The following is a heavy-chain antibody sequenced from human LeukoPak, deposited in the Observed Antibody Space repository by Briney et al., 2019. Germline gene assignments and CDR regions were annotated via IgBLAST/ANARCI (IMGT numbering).Heavy chain of an antibody. Sequence: PGGSLRLSCAGSGYSFAIYWMSWVRQAPGKGLEWVANINQDGTGAYYVDSVRGRFTVSRDNTKNSLYLQMNSLRAEGTAVYYCTKSEWVPKSWGQGTLVTVSS. D-gene: IGHD5-12*01. V-gene: IGHV3-7*01. CDR1: GYSFAIYW. CDR2: INQDGTGA. J-gene: IGHJ5*02. CDR3: TKSEWVPKS.